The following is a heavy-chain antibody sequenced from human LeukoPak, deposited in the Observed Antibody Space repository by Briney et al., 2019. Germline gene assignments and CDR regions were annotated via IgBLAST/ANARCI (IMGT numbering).Heavy chain of an antibody. J-gene: IGHJ4*02. CDR2: IKQDGTEK. Sequence: PGGSLRLSCAASGFTFSSYWMSSVRQAPGEGLEWVANIKQDGTEKYYMDSVKGRFSISRDNAKNSLYLQMNALRAEDTAVYYCARDVRPDYWGQGTLVTVST. CDR3: ARDVRPDY. CDR1: GFTFSSYW. D-gene: IGHD6-6*01. V-gene: IGHV3-7*04.